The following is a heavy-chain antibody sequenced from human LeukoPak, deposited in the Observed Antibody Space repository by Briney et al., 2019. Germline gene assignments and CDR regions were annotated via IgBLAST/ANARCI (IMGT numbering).Heavy chain of an antibody. CDR3: ARGNYYYDSSGYGY. J-gene: IGHJ4*02. V-gene: IGHV1-18*04. CDR2: ISAYNGNT. D-gene: IGHD3-22*01. Sequence: ASVKVSCKASGYTFTSYYMHWVRQAPGQGLEWMGWISAYNGNTNYAQKLQGRVTMTTDTSTSTAYMELRSLRSDDTAVYYCARGNYYYDSSGYGYWGQGTLVTVSS. CDR1: GYTFTSYY.